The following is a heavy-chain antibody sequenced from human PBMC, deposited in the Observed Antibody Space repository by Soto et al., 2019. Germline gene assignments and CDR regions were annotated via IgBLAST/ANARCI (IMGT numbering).Heavy chain of an antibody. V-gene: IGHV1-69*01. CDR3: ARDGGRSSGYYGYYFEY. J-gene: IGHJ4*02. Sequence: QVQLVQSGAEMKKPGSSVKVSCKVSGGTFSSHGINWVRQAPGQGLEWMGGIIPIFGAGTYAQKFQGRVTFSADESSSTAYMELSSLRSDDTAVYYCARDGGRSSGYYGYYFEYWGQGTLVTVAS. CDR2: IIPIFGAG. D-gene: IGHD3-22*01. CDR1: GGTFSSHG.